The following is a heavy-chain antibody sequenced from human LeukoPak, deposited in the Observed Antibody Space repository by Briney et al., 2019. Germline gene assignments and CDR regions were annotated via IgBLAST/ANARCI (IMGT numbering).Heavy chain of an antibody. D-gene: IGHD2-15*01. CDR1: GFTFSSYE. CDR3: ARDLVVAGPGRENYYYGMDV. Sequence: GGSLRLSCAASGFTFSSYEMNWVRQAPGKGLEWVSYISSSGSTIYYADSVKGRFTISRDNAKNSLYLQMNSLRAEDTAVYYCARDLVVAGPGRENYYYGMDVWGQGTTVTVSS. V-gene: IGHV3-48*03. J-gene: IGHJ6*02. CDR2: ISSSGSTI.